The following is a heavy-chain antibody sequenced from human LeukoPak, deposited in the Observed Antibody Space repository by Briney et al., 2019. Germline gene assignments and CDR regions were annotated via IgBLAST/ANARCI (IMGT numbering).Heavy chain of an antibody. CDR1: GGSISSHY. Sequence: SETLSLTCTVSGGSISSHYWSWIRQTPGKGPEWIGYIYSSGTTNYNRSLQSRVIISLDTPKNQFSLRVTSVTAADTAMYFCARRISSWNVYIDKWGQGIQVTVSS. CDR3: ARRISSWNVYIDK. J-gene: IGHJ4*02. D-gene: IGHD1-1*01. CDR2: IYSSGTT. V-gene: IGHV4-59*08.